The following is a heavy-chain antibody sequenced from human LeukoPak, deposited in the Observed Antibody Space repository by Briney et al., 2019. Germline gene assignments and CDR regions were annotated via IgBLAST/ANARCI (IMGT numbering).Heavy chain of an antibody. CDR2: ISWNSDYI. J-gene: IGHJ6*03. CDR1: GFTFDDYA. D-gene: IGHD2-2*01. CDR3: ARGYCSSTSCTPYYYFYYMDV. V-gene: IGHV3-9*01. Sequence: PGGSLRLSCAASGFTFDDYAMHWVRQPPGKGLEWVSGISWNSDYIGYADSVKGRFTISRDNSKNTLYLQMNSLRAEDTAIYYCARGYCSSTSCTPYYYFYYMDVWGKGTTVTVSS.